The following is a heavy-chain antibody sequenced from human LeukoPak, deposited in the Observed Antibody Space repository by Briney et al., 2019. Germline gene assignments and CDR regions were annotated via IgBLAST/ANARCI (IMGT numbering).Heavy chain of an antibody. CDR3: AKEVALSK. Sequence: SETLSLTCTVSGVSISSGSYYWSWIRQPAGKGLEWIGRIHTSGNTNYNPSLKSRVTISIDTSKNQISLILSSVTAADTAVYFCAKEVALSKWGQGTLVTVSS. CDR1: GVSISSGSYY. V-gene: IGHV4-61*02. CDR2: IHTSGNT. D-gene: IGHD2/OR15-2a*01. J-gene: IGHJ4*02.